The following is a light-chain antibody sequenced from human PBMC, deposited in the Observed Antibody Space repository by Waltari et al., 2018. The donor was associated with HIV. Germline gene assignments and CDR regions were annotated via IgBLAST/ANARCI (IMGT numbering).Light chain of an antibody. CDR3: VLYMGSGIWV. V-gene: IGLV8-61*01. CDR1: SGSVSAHYY. Sequence: QTVVTQEPSFSVSPGGTVTPTCGLSSGSVSAHYYPSWYQQTPGQAPRTLIYSTNTRSSGVPDRFSGSILGNKAALTITGAQADDESDYYCVLYMGSGIWVFGGGTKLTVL. J-gene: IGLJ3*02. CDR2: STN.